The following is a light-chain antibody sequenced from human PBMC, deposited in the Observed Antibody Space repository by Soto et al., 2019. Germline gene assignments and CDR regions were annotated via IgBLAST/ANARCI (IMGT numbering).Light chain of an antibody. J-gene: IGLJ1*01. Sequence: QSVLTQPASVSGSPGQSITICCTGTSSDVGGYNYVSWYQQHTGKASKLMIYEVSNRPSGVSNRVSGSKSGNTASLTIYGLQAENEADYYCSSYTSSSALVFGTGTKVT. CDR2: EVS. CDR3: SSYTSSSALV. CDR1: SSDVGGYNY. V-gene: IGLV2-14*01.